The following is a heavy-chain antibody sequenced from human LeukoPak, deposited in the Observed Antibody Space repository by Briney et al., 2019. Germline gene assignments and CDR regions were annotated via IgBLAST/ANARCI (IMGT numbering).Heavy chain of an antibody. D-gene: IGHD1-14*01. V-gene: IGHV3-49*04. CDR1: GFTFGDYT. Sequence: GGSLRLSCTPSGFTFGDYTMSWVRQAPGKGLEWVGVIRSKVYGGTTDYAASVKGRFTISRDDSKSIAYLQMSSLKTEDTAVYYCTRGRKYFDYWGQGTLVTVSS. J-gene: IGHJ4*02. CDR2: IRSKVYGGTT. CDR3: TRGRKYFDY.